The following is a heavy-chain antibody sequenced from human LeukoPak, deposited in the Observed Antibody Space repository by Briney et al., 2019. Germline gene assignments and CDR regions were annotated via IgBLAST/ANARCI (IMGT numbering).Heavy chain of an antibody. J-gene: IGHJ4*02. CDR1: GGSISSYY. Sequence: PSETLSLTCTVSGGSISSYYWSWIRQPPGKGLEWIGYIYYSGSTNYNPSLKSRVTISVDTSKNQFSLKLSSVTAADTAVYYCARGTYYCDSSGYYXVLDYWGQGTLVTVSS. V-gene: IGHV4-59*01. CDR3: ARGTYYCDSSGYYXVLDY. CDR2: IYYSGST. D-gene: IGHD3-22*01.